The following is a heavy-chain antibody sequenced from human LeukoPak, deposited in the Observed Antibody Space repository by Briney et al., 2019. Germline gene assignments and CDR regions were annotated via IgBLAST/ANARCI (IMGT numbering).Heavy chain of an antibody. Sequence: GGSLRLSCAASGFTFSSYEMNWVRQAPGKGLEWVSYISSSGSTIYYADSVKGRFTISRDNAKNSLYLQMNSLRAEDTAVYYCARDDSAITMIEEGAFDYWGQGTLVTVSS. D-gene: IGHD3-22*01. CDR1: GFTFSSYE. CDR2: ISSSGSTI. J-gene: IGHJ4*02. V-gene: IGHV3-48*03. CDR3: ARDDSAITMIEEGAFDY.